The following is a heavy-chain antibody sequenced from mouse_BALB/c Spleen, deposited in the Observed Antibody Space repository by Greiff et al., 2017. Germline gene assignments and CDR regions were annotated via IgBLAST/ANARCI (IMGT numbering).Heavy chain of an antibody. D-gene: IGHD2-4*01. CDR1: GYSITSGYY. V-gene: IGHV3-6*02. Sequence: EVKLVESGPGLVKPSQSLSLTCSVTGYSITSGYYWNWIRQFPGNKLEWMGYISYDGSNNYNPSLKNRISITRDTSKNQFFLKLNSVTTEDTATYYCAGSTMITFDYWGQGTTLTVSS. J-gene: IGHJ2*01. CDR2: ISYDGSN. CDR3: AGSTMITFDY.